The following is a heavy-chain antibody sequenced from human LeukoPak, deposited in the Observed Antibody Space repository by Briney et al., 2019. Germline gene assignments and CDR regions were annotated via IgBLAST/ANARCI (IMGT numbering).Heavy chain of an antibody. CDR2: IYHSGST. J-gene: IGHJ4*02. Sequence: SGTLSLTCAVSGGSISSSNWWSWVRQPPGKGLEWIGEIYHSGSTNYNPSLKSRVTISVDTSKNQFSLKLSSVTAADTAVYYCARWGRGPLLTGSSGWYGGDYWGQGTLVTVSS. V-gene: IGHV4-4*02. CDR3: ARWGRGPLLTGSSGWYGGDY. D-gene: IGHD6-19*01. CDR1: GGSISSSNW.